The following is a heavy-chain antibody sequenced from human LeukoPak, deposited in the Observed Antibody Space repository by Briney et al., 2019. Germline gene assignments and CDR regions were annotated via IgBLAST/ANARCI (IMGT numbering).Heavy chain of an antibody. V-gene: IGHV1-46*01. CDR3: ARVYCTPGSCLELDY. CDR2: ISPSGGST. CDR1: GYTFTSNY. D-gene: IGHD2-15*01. J-gene: IGHJ4*02. Sequence: GASVKVSCKAFGYTFTSNYMHWVRQAPGQGPEWMGVISPSGGSTTYAQKFQGRVTLTRDMSTSTDYLELSGLRSEDTAVYYCARVYCTPGSCLELDYWGQGTLVTVSS.